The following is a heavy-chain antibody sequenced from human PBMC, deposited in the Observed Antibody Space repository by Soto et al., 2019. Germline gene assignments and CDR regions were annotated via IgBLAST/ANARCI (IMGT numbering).Heavy chain of an antibody. CDR1: GFTFSSYG. J-gene: IGHJ4*02. V-gene: IGHV3-33*01. Sequence: QVQLVESGGGVVQPGRSLRLSCAASGFTFSSYGMHWVRQAPGKGLEWVAVIWYDGSNKYYAASVKGRFTISRDNSKNTLYLQMNSLRAEDTAVYYCAREDLGYCSGGSCFPDYWGQGTLVTVSS. CDR3: AREDLGYCSGGSCFPDY. CDR2: IWYDGSNK. D-gene: IGHD2-15*01.